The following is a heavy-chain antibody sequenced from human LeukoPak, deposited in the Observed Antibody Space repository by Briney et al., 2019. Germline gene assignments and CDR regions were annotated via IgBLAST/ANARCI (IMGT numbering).Heavy chain of an antibody. CDR1: GGTFSSYA. D-gene: IGHD2-2*01. J-gene: IGHJ6*03. CDR2: IIPIFGTA. Sequence: ASVKVSCKASGGTFSSYAISWVRQAPGQGLEWMGGIIPIFGTANYAQKFQGRVTITTDESTSTAYMELSSLRSEDTAVYYCARGGYQLLSQSPHYYYYYMDVWGKGTTVTVSS. V-gene: IGHV1-69*05. CDR3: ARGGYQLLSQSPHYYYYYMDV.